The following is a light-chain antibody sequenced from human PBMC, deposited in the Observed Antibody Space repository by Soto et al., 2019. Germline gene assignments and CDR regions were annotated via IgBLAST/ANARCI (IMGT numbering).Light chain of an antibody. CDR2: ATS. CDR1: QTISSY. Sequence: DIQMTQSPSSLSASVGDRVTITCRASQTISSYLHWYQQKPGKDPRLLIYATSNLHGGVPSRFSGSGSGTDFPLTISSLQPDDFATYYCQQSYSTPYTFGQGTNLDI. CDR3: QQSYSTPYT. J-gene: IGKJ2*01. V-gene: IGKV1-39*01.